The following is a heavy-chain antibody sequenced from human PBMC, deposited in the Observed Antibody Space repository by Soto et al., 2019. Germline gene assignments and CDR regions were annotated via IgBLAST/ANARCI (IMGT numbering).Heavy chain of an antibody. V-gene: IGHV4-34*01. D-gene: IGHD3-3*01. Sequence: QVQLQQWGAGLLKPSETLSLTCAVYGGSFSGYYWSWIRQPPGKGLEWIGEINHSGSTNYNPSLKSRVTKSVDTSKNQFSLKLSSVTAADTAVYYCARGRLRFLEWSKNWFDPWGQGTLVTVSS. CDR1: GGSFSGYY. J-gene: IGHJ5*02. CDR2: INHSGST. CDR3: ARGRLRFLEWSKNWFDP.